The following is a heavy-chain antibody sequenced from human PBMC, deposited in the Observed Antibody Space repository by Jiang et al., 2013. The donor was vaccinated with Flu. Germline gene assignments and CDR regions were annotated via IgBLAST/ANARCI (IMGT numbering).Heavy chain of an antibody. CDR3: ATYYDILTGYYHFDY. D-gene: IGHD3-9*01. Sequence: PGLVKPSETLSLTCTVSGGSISSSSYYWGWIRQPPGKGLEWIGSIYYSGSTYYNPSLKSRVTISVDTSKNQFSLKLSSVTAADTAVYYCATYYDILTGYYHFDYWGQGTLVTVSS. CDR1: GGSISSSSYY. J-gene: IGHJ4*02. V-gene: IGHV4-39*01. CDR2: IYYSGST.